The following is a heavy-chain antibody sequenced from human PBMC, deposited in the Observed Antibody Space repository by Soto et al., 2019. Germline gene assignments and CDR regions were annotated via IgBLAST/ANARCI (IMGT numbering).Heavy chain of an antibody. D-gene: IGHD1-26*01. CDR1: GFAFSDYT. V-gene: IGHV3-23*01. CDR2: IFSRCFTGSDNT. CDR3: ERERQPDGISTSDF. Sequence: GGSLRLSCSASGFAFSDYTMGWVRLTPGKGLEWVSTIFSRCFTGSDNTAYADSVTGRFTISRDNSQNMLFLQMNSLGVEDAAVYYCERERQPDGISTSDFWGRGAQVTVSS. J-gene: IGHJ4*02.